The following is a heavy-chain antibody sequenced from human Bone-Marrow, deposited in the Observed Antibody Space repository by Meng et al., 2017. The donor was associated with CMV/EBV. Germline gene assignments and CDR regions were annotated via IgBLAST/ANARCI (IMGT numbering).Heavy chain of an antibody. V-gene: IGHV1-18*04. D-gene: IGHD1-26*01. J-gene: IGHJ4*02. CDR2: ISAYNGNT. CDR3: ASVSLEVGATGGNDY. Sequence: ASVKVSCKASGYTFTGYYMHWVRQAPGQGLEWMGWISAYNGNTNYAQKLQGRVTMTTDTSTSTAYLELRSLRSDDTAVYYCASVSLEVGATGGNDYWGQGPLVTVSS. CDR1: GYTFTGYY.